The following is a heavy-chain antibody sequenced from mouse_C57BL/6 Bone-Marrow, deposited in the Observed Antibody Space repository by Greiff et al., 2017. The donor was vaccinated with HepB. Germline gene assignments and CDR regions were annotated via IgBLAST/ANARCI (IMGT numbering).Heavy chain of an antibody. CDR2: IYPGDGDT. D-gene: IGHD1-1*01. CDR3: ARYTTVVATGFDY. CDR1: GYAFSSSW. J-gene: IGHJ2*01. Sequence: QVQLKESGPELVKPGASVKISCKASGYAFSSSWMNWVKQRPGKGLEWIGRIYPGDGDTNYNGKFKGKATLTADKSSSTAYMQLSSLTSEDSAVYFCARYTTVVATGFDYWGKGTTLTVSS. V-gene: IGHV1-82*01.